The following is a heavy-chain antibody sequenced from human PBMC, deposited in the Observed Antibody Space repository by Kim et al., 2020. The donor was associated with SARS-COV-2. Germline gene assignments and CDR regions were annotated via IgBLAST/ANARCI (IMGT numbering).Heavy chain of an antibody. V-gene: IGHV3-66*01. Sequence: GGSLRLSCAASGFTVSSNYMSWVRQAPGKGLEWVSVIYSGGGTYYADSVKGRFTISRDNSKNTLYLQMNSLRAEDTAVYYCARVSAFGTQYYYCAMDVWGQGTTVTVSS. J-gene: IGHJ6*02. D-gene: IGHD3-10*01. CDR2: IYSGGGT. CDR1: GFTVSSNY. CDR3: ARVSAFGTQYYYCAMDV.